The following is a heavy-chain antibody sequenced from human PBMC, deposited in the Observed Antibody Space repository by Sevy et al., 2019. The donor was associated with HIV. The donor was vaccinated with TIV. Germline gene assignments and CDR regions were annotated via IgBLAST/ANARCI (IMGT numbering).Heavy chain of an antibody. V-gene: IGHV3-30*04. CDR3: ARVLGYCSSTSCYNPYYYYGMDV. J-gene: IGHJ6*02. D-gene: IGHD2-2*02. Sequence: GGSLRLSCAASGFTFSSYAMHWVRQAPGKGLEWVAVISYDGSNKYYADSVKGRFTISRDNSKNTLYLQMNSLRAEDTAVYYCARVLGYCSSTSCYNPYYYYGMDVWGQGTTVTVSS. CDR2: ISYDGSNK. CDR1: GFTFSSYA.